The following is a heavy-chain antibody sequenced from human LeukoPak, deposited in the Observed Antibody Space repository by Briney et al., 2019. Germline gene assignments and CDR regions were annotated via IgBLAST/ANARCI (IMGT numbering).Heavy chain of an antibody. CDR3: ARDPRRQQQLVPYYMDV. D-gene: IGHD6-13*01. Sequence: GGSLRLSCAASGFTFSSYAMHWVRQAPGKGLEWVAVISYDGSNKYYADSVKGRFTISRDNSKNTLYLQMNSLRAEDTAVYYCARDPRRQQQLVPYYMDVWGKGTTVTVSS. CDR1: GFTFSSYA. V-gene: IGHV3-30*04. CDR2: ISYDGSNK. J-gene: IGHJ6*03.